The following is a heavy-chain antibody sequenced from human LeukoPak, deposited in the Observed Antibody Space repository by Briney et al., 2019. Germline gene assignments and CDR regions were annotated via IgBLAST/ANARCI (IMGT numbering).Heavy chain of an antibody. CDR2: INHSGST. V-gene: IGHV4-34*01. D-gene: IGHD3-22*01. CDR1: GGSFSGYY. J-gene: IGHJ4*02. Sequence: PSETLSLTCAVYGGSFSGYYWSWIRQPPGKGLEWIGEINHSGSTNYNPSLKSRVTISVDTSKNQFSLKLSSVTAADTAVYYFARAEYYYDSSGYEYYFDYWGQGTLVTVSS. CDR3: ARAEYYYDSSGYEYYFDY.